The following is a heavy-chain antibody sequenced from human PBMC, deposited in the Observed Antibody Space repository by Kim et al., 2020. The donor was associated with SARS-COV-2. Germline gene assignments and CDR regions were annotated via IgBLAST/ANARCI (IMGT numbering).Heavy chain of an antibody. V-gene: IGHV3-48*03. J-gene: IGHJ6*03. CDR1: GFTFSSYE. D-gene: IGHD1-26*01. Sequence: GGSLRLSCAASGFTFSSYEMNWVRQAPGKGLEWVSYISSSGSTIYYADSVKGRFTISRDNAKNSLYLQMNSLRAEDTAVYYCAREGGGSYFDYYYYMDVWGKGTTVTVSS. CDR2: ISSSGSTI. CDR3: AREGGGSYFDYYYYMDV.